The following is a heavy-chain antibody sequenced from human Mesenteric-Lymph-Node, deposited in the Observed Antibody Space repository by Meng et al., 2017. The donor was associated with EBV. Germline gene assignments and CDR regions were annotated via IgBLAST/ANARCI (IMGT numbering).Heavy chain of an antibody. CDR2: INPNSGDI. Sequence: QVQLVQSGAEVKKPGASVKVSCKASGYTFTAYYIHWVRQAPGQGPEWMGRINPNSGDINYAQKFQGRVTVTRDTSIGTAYMELSRLTSDDTAVYYCARALVGCSSTSCYLDPWGQGTLVTVSS. V-gene: IGHV1-2*06. CDR1: GYTFTAYY. J-gene: IGHJ5*02. D-gene: IGHD2-2*01. CDR3: ARALVGCSSTSCYLDP.